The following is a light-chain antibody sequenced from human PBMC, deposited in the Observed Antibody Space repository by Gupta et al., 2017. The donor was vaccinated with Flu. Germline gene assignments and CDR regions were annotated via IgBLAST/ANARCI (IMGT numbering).Light chain of an antibody. V-gene: IGKV1-39*01. CDR1: QSISSY. Sequence: DIQLTQSPSSLSASVGDRVTLTCRASQSISSYLNWYQQRPGKAPNLLIYDASSLPSGVPSRFSGSGSGTDFTLTISSLQPEDFATYYCQQSYSTLGYSFGQGTKLEIK. CDR2: DAS. CDR3: QQSYSTLGYS. J-gene: IGKJ2*03.